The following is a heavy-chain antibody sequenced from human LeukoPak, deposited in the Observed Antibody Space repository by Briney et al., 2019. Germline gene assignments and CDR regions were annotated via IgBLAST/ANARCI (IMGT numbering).Heavy chain of an antibody. V-gene: IGHV3-48*04. J-gene: IGHJ3*02. CDR1: GFTFSSYS. CDR3: ARLVVTAHDAFDI. D-gene: IGHD2-21*02. Sequence: GGSLRLSCAASGFTFSSYSMNWVRQAPGKGLEWVSYISSSSSTIYYADSVKGRFTISRDNAKNSLYLQMNSLRAEDTAVYYCARLVVTAHDAFDIWGQGTMVTVSS. CDR2: ISSSSSTI.